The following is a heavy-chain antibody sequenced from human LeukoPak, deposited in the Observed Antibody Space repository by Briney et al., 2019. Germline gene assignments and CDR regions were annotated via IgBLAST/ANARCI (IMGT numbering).Heavy chain of an antibody. CDR2: IDRSGGNT. Sequence: GGSLRLSCAVSGFTFSDYALSWVRQAPGKGLEWVSAIDRSGGNTYYADSVKGRFSISRDNSKNTLYLQMNSLRAEDTAVYYCAKKSRGSGPGYFDYWGQGTLVTVSS. D-gene: IGHD2-8*02. CDR1: GFTFSDYA. V-gene: IGHV3-23*01. CDR3: AKKSRGSGPGYFDY. J-gene: IGHJ4*02.